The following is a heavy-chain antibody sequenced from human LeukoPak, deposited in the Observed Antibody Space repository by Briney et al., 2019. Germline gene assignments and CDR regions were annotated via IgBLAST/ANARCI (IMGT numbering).Heavy chain of an antibody. CDR1: GASISSYS. J-gene: IGHJ3*02. V-gene: IGHV4-4*07. Sequence: PSGTLSLTCTVSGASISSYSWSWIRQPAGKGLEWIGRIYSSGSTNYNPSLKSRVTMSADTSKNHFSLKLSSVTAADTAVYYCARDPAPDAFDIWGQGTMVTVSS. CDR3: ARDPAPDAFDI. CDR2: IYSSGST.